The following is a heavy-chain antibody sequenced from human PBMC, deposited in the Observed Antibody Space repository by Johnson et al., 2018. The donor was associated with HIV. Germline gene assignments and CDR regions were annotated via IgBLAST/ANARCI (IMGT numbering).Heavy chain of an antibody. J-gene: IGHJ3*02. CDR3: AKLSGTYSLFDPFDI. CDR1: GFTVSSNY. Sequence: QVQLVESGGGLIQPGGSLRLSCAASGFTVSSNYMSWVRLAPGKGLEWVAFIGYDGSNKYYADSVKGRFTISRDNFKNTLSLQMNSLSTEDTAVYFCAKLSGTYSLFDPFDIWGQGSMVTVSS. CDR2: IGYDGSNK. D-gene: IGHD1-26*01. V-gene: IGHV3-30*02.